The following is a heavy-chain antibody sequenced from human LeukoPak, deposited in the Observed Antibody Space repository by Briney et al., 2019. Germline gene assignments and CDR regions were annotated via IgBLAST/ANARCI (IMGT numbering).Heavy chain of an antibody. Sequence: PSETLSLTCTVSGGSISSYYWSWIRQPPGKGLEWIGYIYYSGSTNYNPSLKSRVTISVDTSKNQFSLKLSSVTAADTAVYYCARDLDGSVLDYWGQGTLVTVSS. CDR3: ARDLDGSVLDY. D-gene: IGHD3-3*01. V-gene: IGHV4-59*01. J-gene: IGHJ4*02. CDR2: IYYSGST. CDR1: GGSISSYY.